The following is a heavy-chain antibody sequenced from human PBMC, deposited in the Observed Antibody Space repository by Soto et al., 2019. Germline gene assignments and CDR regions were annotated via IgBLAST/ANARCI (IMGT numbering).Heavy chain of an antibody. J-gene: IGHJ4*02. Sequence: GGSLRLSCAASGFTFSNAWMNWVRQAPGKGLEWVGRIKSKTDGGTTDYAAPVKGRFTISRDDSKNTLYLQMNSLKTEDTAVYYCVYYYDSSGYYLGYWGQGTLVTVSS. D-gene: IGHD3-22*01. CDR3: VYYYDSSGYYLGY. V-gene: IGHV3-15*07. CDR1: GFTFSNAW. CDR2: IKSKTDGGTT.